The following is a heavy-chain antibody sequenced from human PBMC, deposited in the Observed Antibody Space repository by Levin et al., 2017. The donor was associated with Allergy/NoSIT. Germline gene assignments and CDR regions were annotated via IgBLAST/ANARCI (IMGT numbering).Heavy chain of an antibody. Sequence: KPSETLSLTCTVSGGSISSSSYYWGWIRQPPGKGLEWIGSIYYSGSTYYNPSLKSRLTISVDTSKNQFSLKLNSGTAADTAVYYCAGGGDYDILRLNYWGQGTLVTVSS. V-gene: IGHV4-39*01. D-gene: IGHD3-9*01. J-gene: IGHJ4*02. CDR1: GGSISSSSYY. CDR2: IYYSGST. CDR3: AGGGDYDILRLNY.